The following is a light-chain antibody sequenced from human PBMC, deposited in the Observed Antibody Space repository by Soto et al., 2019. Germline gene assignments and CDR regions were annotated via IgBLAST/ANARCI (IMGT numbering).Light chain of an antibody. CDR1: RSLARNY. Sequence: DIVLTQSPVTLSLSPGESATLSCRASRSLARNYLAWYQQKPGQAPRLLFYGASTRATGVPDRFSGSGSGTDFVLAISRLEPEDVAINYCQHYGSSIMYGFGQGAKLEL. V-gene: IGKV3-20*01. CDR2: GAS. CDR3: QHYGSSIMYG. J-gene: IGKJ2*03.